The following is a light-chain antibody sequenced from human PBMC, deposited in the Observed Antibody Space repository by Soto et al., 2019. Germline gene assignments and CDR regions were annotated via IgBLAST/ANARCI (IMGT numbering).Light chain of an antibody. CDR3: SSYRSNNTRV. V-gene: IGLV7-46*01. CDR2: DTT. CDR1: TGAVTNGHY. Sequence: QAVVTQEPSLTVSPGGTVTLTCGSSTGAVTNGHYPYWFQQKPGQAPRTLIYDTTNRHSWTPARFSGSLLGGKAALTISGLQAEDEADYYCSSYRSNNTRVFGTGTKVTVL. J-gene: IGLJ1*01.